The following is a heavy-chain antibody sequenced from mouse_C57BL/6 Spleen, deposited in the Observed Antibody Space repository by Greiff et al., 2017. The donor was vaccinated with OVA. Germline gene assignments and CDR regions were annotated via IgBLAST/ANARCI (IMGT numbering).Heavy chain of an antibody. CDR2: IDPETGGT. CDR1: GYTFTDYE. CDR3: TRPLYYFDY. D-gene: IGHD1-1*01. V-gene: IGHV1-15*01. Sequence: QVQLKESGAELVRPGASVTLSCKASGYTFTDYEMHWVKQTPVHGLEWIGAIDPETGGTAYNQKFKGKAILTADKSSSTAYMELRSLTSEDSAVYYCTRPLYYFDYWGQGTTLTVSS. J-gene: IGHJ2*01.